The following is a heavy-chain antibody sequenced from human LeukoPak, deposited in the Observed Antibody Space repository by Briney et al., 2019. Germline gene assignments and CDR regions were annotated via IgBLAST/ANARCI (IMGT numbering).Heavy chain of an antibody. D-gene: IGHD3-3*01. J-gene: IGHJ6*02. V-gene: IGHV4-34*01. CDR2: INHSGST. CDR3: AMGEVTIFGVVHYYYYGMDV. Sequence: SETLSLTCAVYGGSFSGYYWSWIRQPPGKGLEWIGEINHSGSTNYNPSLKSRVTISVDTSKNQFSLKLSSVTAADTAVYYCAMGEVTIFGVVHYYYYGMDVWGQGTTVTVSS. CDR1: GGSFSGYY.